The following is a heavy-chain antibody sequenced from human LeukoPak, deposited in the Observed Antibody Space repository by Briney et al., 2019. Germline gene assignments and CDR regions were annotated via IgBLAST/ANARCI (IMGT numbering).Heavy chain of an antibody. CDR2: INQDGSEM. D-gene: IGHD4-11*01. V-gene: IGHV3-7*01. CDR3: TNRAGLVTSRPWSFDY. CDR1: GFTFSNYW. Sequence: TGGSLRLSCEASGFTFSNYWMTWVRQAPGKGPEWVANINQDGSEMNYGDSVKGRFTISRDNTKKSLYLQMSRLRGEDTAVYYCTNRAGLVTSRPWSFDYWGQGTLVTVSS. J-gene: IGHJ4*02.